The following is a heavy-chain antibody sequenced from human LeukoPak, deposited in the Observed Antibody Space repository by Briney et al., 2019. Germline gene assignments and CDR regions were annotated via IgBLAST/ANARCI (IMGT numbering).Heavy chain of an antibody. CDR3: ARDLSLVTIFGVVIDKYFDY. V-gene: IGHV3-11*04. Sequence: GGSLRLSCAASGFTFSDYHMSWIRQAPGKGLEWVSYISSSGSTIYYADSVKGRFTISRDNAKNSLYLQMNSLRAEDTAVYYCARDLSLVTIFGVVIDKYFDYWGQGTLVTVSS. D-gene: IGHD3-3*01. J-gene: IGHJ4*02. CDR1: GFTFSDYH. CDR2: ISSSGSTI.